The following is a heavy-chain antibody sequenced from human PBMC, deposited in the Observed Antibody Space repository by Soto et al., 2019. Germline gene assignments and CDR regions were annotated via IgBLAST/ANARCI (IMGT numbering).Heavy chain of an antibody. CDR3: ARVQLYYGWDV. CDR1: GGSISSGGYH. Sequence: QVQLQESGPGLVKPSQTLSLTCTVSGGSISSGGYHWSWIRQHPGKGLEWIGYIDYNGSTYYNPSLKSRVTISIDTSKNQFSLKLSSVTAADTAMYYWARVQLYYGWDVWGQGTTVTVSS. J-gene: IGHJ6*02. CDR2: IDYNGST. D-gene: IGHD2-2*01. V-gene: IGHV4-31*03.